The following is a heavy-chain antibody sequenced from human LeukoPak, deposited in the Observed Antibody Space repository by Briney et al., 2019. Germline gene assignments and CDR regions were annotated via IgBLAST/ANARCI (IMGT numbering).Heavy chain of an antibody. J-gene: IGHJ4*02. CDR2: IKQDESEK. V-gene: IGHV3-7*03. D-gene: IGHD1-26*01. CDR1: GISLSRYW. CDR3: ATYSGVHHKTFDD. Sequence: GGSLRLSCAASGISLSRYWMSRVRQAPGEGLEWVANIKQDESEKDYVDSVRGRFTISRDDAQNSLYLQMNSLRAEDTALYYCATYSGVHHKTFDDWGQGTLVTVSS.